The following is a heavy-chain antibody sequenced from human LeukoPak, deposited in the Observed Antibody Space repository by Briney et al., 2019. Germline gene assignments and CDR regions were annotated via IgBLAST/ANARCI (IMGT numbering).Heavy chain of an antibody. CDR2: IYHSGST. CDR3: ARAVGFEMATTYYFDY. J-gene: IGHJ4*02. V-gene: IGHV4-30-2*01. D-gene: IGHD5-24*01. CDR1: GGSISSGGYS. Sequence: TSETLSLTCAVSGGSISSGGYSWRWIRQPPGKGLEWIGDIYHSGSTYYNPSLKSRVTISVDRSKNQFSLKLSSVTAADTAVYYCARAVGFEMATTYYFDYWGQGTLVTVSS.